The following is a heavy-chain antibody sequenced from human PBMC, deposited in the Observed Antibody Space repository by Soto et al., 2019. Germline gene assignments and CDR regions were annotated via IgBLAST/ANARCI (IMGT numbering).Heavy chain of an antibody. D-gene: IGHD5-12*01. J-gene: IGHJ6*02. Sequence: GGSLRLSCAASGFTFSSYEMNWVRQAPGKGLEWVSYISSSGSTIYYADSVKGRFTISRDNAKNSLYLQMSSLRAEDTAVYYCAREYSGYDHFSYYYYYGMDVWGQGTTVTVSS. CDR2: ISSSGSTI. V-gene: IGHV3-48*03. CDR1: GFTFSSYE. CDR3: AREYSGYDHFSYYYYYGMDV.